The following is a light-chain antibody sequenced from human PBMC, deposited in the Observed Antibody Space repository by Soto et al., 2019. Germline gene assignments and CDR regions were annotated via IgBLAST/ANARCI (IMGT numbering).Light chain of an antibody. V-gene: IGLV2-14*01. CDR1: SSDIGTYNS. J-gene: IGLJ3*02. CDR3: CSYTSTYTPV. CDR2: EVI. Sequence: QSALTQPASVSGSPGQSITISCTGTSSDIGTYNSVSWYQHHPGKAPKLLIFEVIDRPSGVSDRFSGSKSGNTASLTISGLQPEDEADYYCCSYTSTYTPVFGGGTQLTVL.